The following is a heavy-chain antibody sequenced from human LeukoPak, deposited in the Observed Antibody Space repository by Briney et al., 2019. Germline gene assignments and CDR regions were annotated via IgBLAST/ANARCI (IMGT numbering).Heavy chain of an antibody. V-gene: IGHV3-21*01. J-gene: IGHJ4*02. CDR1: GFTFSSYS. CDR3: ARDLRYCSSTSCDDY. D-gene: IGHD2-2*01. Sequence: PGGSLRLSCAASGFTFSSYSMNWVRQAPGKGLEWVSSISSSSSYTYYADSVKGRLTISRDNAKNSLYLQMNSLRAEDTAVYYCARDLRYCSSTSCDDYWGQGTLVTVSS. CDR2: ISSSSSYT.